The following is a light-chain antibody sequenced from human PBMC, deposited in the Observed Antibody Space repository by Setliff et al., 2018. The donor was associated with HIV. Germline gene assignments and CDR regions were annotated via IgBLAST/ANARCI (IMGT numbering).Light chain of an antibody. J-gene: IGLJ1*01. CDR1: NIGSKS. CDR3: QVWDSSSGLYV. CDR2: YDS. Sequence: SYELTQPPSVSVAPGKTARITCGGNNIGSKSVHWYQQKPGLAPVLVIYYDSDRPSRFPERFSGSNSGNTATLTITRVEAGEEADYYCQVWDSSSGLYVFGTGTKVTVL. V-gene: IGLV3-21*04.